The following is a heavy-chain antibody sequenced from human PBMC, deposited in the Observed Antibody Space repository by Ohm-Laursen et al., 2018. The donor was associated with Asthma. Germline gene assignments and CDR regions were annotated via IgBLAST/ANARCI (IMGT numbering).Heavy chain of an antibody. CDR3: ARGHGGIQRWLSYQCDN. Sequence: SLRLSCTAPGFNFNSSAMHWVRQAPGKGLEWVAVMSYDGSNKYHADSVKGRFTISRDNSRSTLFLLMNTLRPEDTAVYFCARGHGGIQRWLSYQCDNWGQGTLVTVSS. CDR2: MSYDGSNK. V-gene: IGHV3-30-3*01. CDR1: GFNFNSSA. J-gene: IGHJ4*02. D-gene: IGHD5-18*01.